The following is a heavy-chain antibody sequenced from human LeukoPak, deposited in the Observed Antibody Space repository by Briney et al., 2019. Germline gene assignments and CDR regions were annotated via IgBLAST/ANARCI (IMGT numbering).Heavy chain of an antibody. CDR1: GFTVSSNY. D-gene: IGHD5-12*01. J-gene: IGHJ4*02. Sequence: GGSLRLSCAASGFTVSSNYMSWVRQAPGKGLEWVSVIYSGGSTYYADSVKGRFTISRDNSKNTLYLQMNSLRAEDTAVYYCARGPSNSGYVSRGTPQKDYWGQGTLVTVSS. CDR2: IYSGGST. V-gene: IGHV3-66*01. CDR3: ARGPSNSGYVSRGTPQKDY.